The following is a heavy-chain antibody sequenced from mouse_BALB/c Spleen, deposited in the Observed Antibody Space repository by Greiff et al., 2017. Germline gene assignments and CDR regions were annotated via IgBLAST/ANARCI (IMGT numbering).Heavy chain of an antibody. CDR3: ARDKTYYRYDLAY. D-gene: IGHD2-14*01. CDR2: IWAGGST. J-gene: IGHJ3*01. Sequence: QVQLKESGPGLVAPSQSLSITCTVSGFSLTSYGVHWVRQPPGKGLEWLGVIWAGGSTNYNSALMSRLSISKDNSKSQVFLKMNSLQTDDTAMYYCARDKTYYRYDLAYWGQGTLVTVSA. V-gene: IGHV2-9*02. CDR1: GFSLTSYG.